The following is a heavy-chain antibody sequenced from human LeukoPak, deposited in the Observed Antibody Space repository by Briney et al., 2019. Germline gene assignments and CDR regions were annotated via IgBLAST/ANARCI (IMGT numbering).Heavy chain of an antibody. J-gene: IGHJ5*02. V-gene: IGHV4-39*07. D-gene: IGHD3-10*01. CDR2: IFYTGST. Sequence: SETLSLTCSVSGGSISTTSYYWAWIRQSPGKGLEWIGSIFYTGSTHYNPSLKSRVTISVDTSKNQFSLKLSSVTAADTAVYYCARATSGSYPTSWFDPWGQGTLVTVSS. CDR1: GGSISTTSYY. CDR3: ARATSGSYPTSWFDP.